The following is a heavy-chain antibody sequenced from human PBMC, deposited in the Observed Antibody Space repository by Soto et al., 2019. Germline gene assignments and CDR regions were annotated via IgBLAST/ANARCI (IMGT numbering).Heavy chain of an antibody. D-gene: IGHD3-3*01. CDR3: ARADYDFWSGYPVRRYFDY. J-gene: IGHJ4*02. CDR1: GGSFSGYY. CDR2: INHSGST. V-gene: IGHV4-34*01. Sequence: SETLSLTCAVYGGSFSGYYWSWIRQPPGKGLEWIGEINHSGSTNYNPSLKSRVTISVDTSKNQFSLKLSSVTAAGTAVYYCARADYDFWSGYPVRRYFDYWGQGTLVTVSS.